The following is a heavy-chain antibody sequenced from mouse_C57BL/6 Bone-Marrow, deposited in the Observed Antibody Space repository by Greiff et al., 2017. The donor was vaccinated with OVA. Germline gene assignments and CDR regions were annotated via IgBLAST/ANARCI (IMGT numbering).Heavy chain of an antibody. Sequence: VQLKESGPVLVKPGASVKMSCKASGYTFTDYYMNWVKQSHGKSLEWIGVINPYNGGTSYNQKFKGKATLTVDKSSSTAYMELNSLTSEDSAVYYCWDLDSSGYEAYWGQGTLVTVSA. CDR1: GYTFTDYY. CDR3: WDLDSSGYEAY. J-gene: IGHJ3*01. V-gene: IGHV1-19*01. D-gene: IGHD3-2*02. CDR2: INPYNGGT.